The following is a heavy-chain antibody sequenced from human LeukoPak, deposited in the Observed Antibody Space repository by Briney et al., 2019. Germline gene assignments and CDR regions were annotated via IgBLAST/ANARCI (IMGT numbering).Heavy chain of an antibody. J-gene: IGHJ4*02. CDR2: INSDRSST. Sequence: GGSLRLSCAASGFTFSSYWMHWVRQAPGKGLVWVSRINSDRSSTYYADSVKGRFTISRDNARSTLYLQMNSLRAEDTAVYYCARETKSSSWYYFDYWGQGTLVTVSS. D-gene: IGHD6-13*01. CDR1: GFTFSSYW. CDR3: ARETKSSSWYYFDY. V-gene: IGHV3-74*01.